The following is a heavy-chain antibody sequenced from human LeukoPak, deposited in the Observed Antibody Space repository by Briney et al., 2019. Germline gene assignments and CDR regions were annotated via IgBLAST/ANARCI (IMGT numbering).Heavy chain of an antibody. CDR2: ISSDGSHK. V-gene: IGHV3-30*04. J-gene: IGHJ4*02. D-gene: IGHD6-13*01. CDR1: GFTFSKFG. CDR3: ARTSIIAAAGSF. Sequence: GGSLRLSCAASGFTFSKFGVHWVRQAPGKGLEWVAVISSDGSHKYYADSVKGRFTISRDNSQSTAYIQMNSLTIEDTAVYYCARTSIIAAAGSFWGQGTLVIVSS.